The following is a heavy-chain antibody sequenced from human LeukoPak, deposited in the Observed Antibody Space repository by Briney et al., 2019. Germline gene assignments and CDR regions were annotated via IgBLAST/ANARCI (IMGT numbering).Heavy chain of an antibody. J-gene: IGHJ4*02. CDR2: ISSSGSTI. D-gene: IGHD3-3*01. Sequence: PGGSLRLSCAASGFTFSSYEMNWVRQAPGKGLEWVSYISSSGSTIYYADSVKGRFTISRDNAKNSLYLQMNSLRAEDTAVYYCASREWFLSHYWGQGTLVTVSS. CDR3: ASREWFLSHY. V-gene: IGHV3-48*03. CDR1: GFTFSSYE.